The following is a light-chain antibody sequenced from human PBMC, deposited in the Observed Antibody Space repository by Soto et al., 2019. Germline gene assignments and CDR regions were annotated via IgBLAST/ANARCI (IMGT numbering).Light chain of an antibody. CDR1: QSVSSN. CDR2: GAS. CDR3: QHYNNWPPWT. Sequence: EIVMTQSPATLSVSPGERATLSCRASQSVSSNLAWYQQKPGQAPRLLIYGASTRATGIPARFSGSGSGTEFTITISSLQSEDLATYYCQHYNNWPPWTFGQGTKVEIK. V-gene: IGKV3-15*01. J-gene: IGKJ1*01.